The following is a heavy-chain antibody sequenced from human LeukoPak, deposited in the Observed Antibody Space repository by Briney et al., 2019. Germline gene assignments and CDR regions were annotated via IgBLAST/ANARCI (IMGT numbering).Heavy chain of an antibody. CDR1: GFTFSSXX. D-gene: IGHD6-19*01. CDR3: ARVSALGTSGWYFGY. J-gene: IGHJ4*02. CDR2: ISTSSNRI. V-gene: IGHV3-48*02. Sequence: GGSLRLSCAASGFTFSSXXXNWVRQAPGKGLXXXXXISTSSNRIDYADSVKGRFTMSRDNAKNLLYLQMNSLRDEDTAMYYCARVSALGTSGWYFGYWGQGTLVTVSS.